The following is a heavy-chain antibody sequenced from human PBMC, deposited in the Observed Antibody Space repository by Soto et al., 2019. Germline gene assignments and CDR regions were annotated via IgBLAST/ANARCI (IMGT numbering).Heavy chain of an antibody. CDR3: ARDLQADY. CDR2: INAGNGNT. Sequence: QVQLVQSGAEVKKPGASVQVSCKASGYTFTSYAMHWVRQAPGQRLEWMGWINAGNGNTKYSQKFQGRVTITRDTAASTAYIELSSLRAEDTAVYYCARDLQADYCGQGNLVTVSS. CDR1: GYTFTSYA. J-gene: IGHJ4*02. V-gene: IGHV1-3*01.